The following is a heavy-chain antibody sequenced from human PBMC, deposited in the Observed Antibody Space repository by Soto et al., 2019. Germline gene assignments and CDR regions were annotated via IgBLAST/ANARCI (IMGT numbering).Heavy chain of an antibody. D-gene: IGHD6-19*01. J-gene: IGHJ4*02. CDR1: GYPFTSYD. V-gene: IGHV1-8*01. CDR3: AGGHSGGAGAGY. CDR2: MNPNSGNT. Sequence: QVQLVQSGAEVKKPGASVKVSCKASGYPFTSYDINWVRQATGQGLEWMGWMNPNSGNTGYAQKFQGRGTMTRKTSISPAYMEMSSLRSEETAGYYCAGGHSGGAGAGYWGKGTLVTVSS.